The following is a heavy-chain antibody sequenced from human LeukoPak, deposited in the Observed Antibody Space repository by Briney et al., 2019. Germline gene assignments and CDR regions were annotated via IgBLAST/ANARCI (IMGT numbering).Heavy chain of an antibody. CDR1: GYTFTSSG. D-gene: IGHD3-10*01. CDR2: ISAYNGNT. J-gene: IGHJ4*02. Sequence: ASVKVSCKASGYTFTSSGISWVRQAPGQGLEWMGWISAYNGNTNYAQKLQGRVTMTTDTSTSTAYMELRSLRSDDTAVYYCARDYGSGSYSSDYFDYWGQGTLVTVSS. CDR3: ARDYGSGSYSSDYFDY. V-gene: IGHV1-18*01.